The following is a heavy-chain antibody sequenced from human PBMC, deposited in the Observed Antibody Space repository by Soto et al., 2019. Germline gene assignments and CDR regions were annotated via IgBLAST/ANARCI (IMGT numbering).Heavy chain of an antibody. CDR2: IYYSGST. Sequence: LSLTCTVSGGSISSSSYYWGWIRQPPGKGLEWIGSIYYSGSTYYNPSLKSRVTISVDTAKNQCSLKLSSVTSADTAVYYCAGSPNRGPPYHFWGQGTLVTVSS. V-gene: IGHV4-39*01. D-gene: IGHD3-10*01. J-gene: IGHJ4*02. CDR1: GGSISSSSYY. CDR3: AGSPNRGPPYHF.